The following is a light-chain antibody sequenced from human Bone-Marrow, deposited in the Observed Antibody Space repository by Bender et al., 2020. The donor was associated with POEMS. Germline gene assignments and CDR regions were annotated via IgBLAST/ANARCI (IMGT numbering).Light chain of an antibody. J-gene: IGLJ3*02. CDR3: QSYDNSLGGWV. V-gene: IGLV1-40*01. CDR1: SSNTGSGYD. Sequence: QSVLTQPPSVSGAPGQRVTNSCTGSSSNTGSGYDINWYQHLPGTAPKLLIYGYNNRPSGVPDRFSGSKSGTSASLAITGLQAEDEGDYYCQSYDNSLGGWVFGGGTKLTVL. CDR2: GYN.